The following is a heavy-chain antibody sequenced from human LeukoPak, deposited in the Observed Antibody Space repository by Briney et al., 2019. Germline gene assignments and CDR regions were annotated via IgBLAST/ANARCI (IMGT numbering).Heavy chain of an antibody. V-gene: IGHV3-23*01. D-gene: IGHD3-3*01. Sequence: PGGSLRLSCAASGFTFSSYAMSWVRQAPGKGLEWVSAISGSGDSTYYADSVKGRFTISRDNSKNTLYLQMNSLRAEDTAVYYCAKAGTIFGVVILFDYWGQGTLVTVSS. CDR2: ISGSGDST. CDR3: AKAGTIFGVVILFDY. CDR1: GFTFSSYA. J-gene: IGHJ4*02.